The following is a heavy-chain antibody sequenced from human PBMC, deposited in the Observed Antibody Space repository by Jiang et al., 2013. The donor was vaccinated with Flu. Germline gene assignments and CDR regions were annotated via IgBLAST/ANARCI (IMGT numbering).Heavy chain of an antibody. D-gene: IGHD6-6*01. J-gene: IGHJ6*02. Sequence: GPGLVKPSQTLSLTCTVSGGSISSGSYYWSWIRQPAGKGLEWIGRIYTSGSTNYNPSLKSRVTISVDTSKNQFSLKLSSVTAADTAVYYCARGRTAALYYYGMDVWGQGTT. V-gene: IGHV4-61*02. CDR3: ARGRTAALYYYGMDV. CDR1: GGSISSGSYY. CDR2: IYTSGST.